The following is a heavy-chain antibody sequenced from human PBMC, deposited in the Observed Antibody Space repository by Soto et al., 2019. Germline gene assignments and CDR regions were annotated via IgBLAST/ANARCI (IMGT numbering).Heavy chain of an antibody. CDR3: STDSYSTIIIVRFDY. CDR2: IKSKTDGGTT. Sequence: PGGSLRLSCAASGFTFSNAWINWVRQAPGKGLEWVGSIKSKTDGGTTDYAEPVKGRFAISRDDSNKMVYLQMNSLKIEDTDVYYCSTDSYSTIIIVRFDYWGHGTLVTVSS. CDR1: GFTFSNAW. D-gene: IGHD3-22*01. J-gene: IGHJ4*01. V-gene: IGHV3-15*07.